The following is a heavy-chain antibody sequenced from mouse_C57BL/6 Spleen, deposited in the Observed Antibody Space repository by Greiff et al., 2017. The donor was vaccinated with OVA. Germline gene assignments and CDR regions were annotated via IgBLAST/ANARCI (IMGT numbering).Heavy chain of an antibody. D-gene: IGHD1-1*01. J-gene: IGHJ1*03. Sequence: QVQLQHSGAELARPGASVKMSCKASGYTFTSYTMHWVKQRPGQGLEWIGYINPSSGYTKYNQKFKDKATLTADKSSSTAYMQLSSLTSEDSAVYYCARPLYAYFDVWGTGTTVTVSS. CDR2: INPSSGYT. V-gene: IGHV1-4*01. CDR3: ARPLYAYFDV. CDR1: GYTFTSYT.